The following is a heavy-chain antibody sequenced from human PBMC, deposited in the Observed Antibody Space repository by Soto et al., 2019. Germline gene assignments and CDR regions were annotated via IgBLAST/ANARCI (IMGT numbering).Heavy chain of an antibody. CDR3: ARGFSSGWPFGY. V-gene: IGHV1-46*01. CDR1: GYTFTNYY. D-gene: IGHD6-19*01. CDR2: INRSGGST. Sequence: ASVKFSCKASGYTFTNYYMHWVRQAPGQGREWRGIINRSGGSTTYXXKFQGRVXXTRDTSTSTGXMELSXLRSEDTAVYYCARGFSSGWPFGYWGQGTPVTVSS. J-gene: IGHJ4*02.